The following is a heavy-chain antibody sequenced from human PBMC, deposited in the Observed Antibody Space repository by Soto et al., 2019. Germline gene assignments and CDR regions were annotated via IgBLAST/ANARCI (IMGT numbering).Heavy chain of an antibody. CDR2: IYYTGTI. CDR3: ARLEVDLATRNWHFDP. CDR1: GGSITNTSYY. D-gene: IGHD5-12*01. V-gene: IGHV4-39*01. Sequence: QLQLQESGPGLVKPSETLSLTCTVSGGSITNTSYYWGWIRQSPGKGLQWIGTIYYTGTIYYNPSLKSRVTLSVDTSKNQFSLRLSSATAADTAVFYCARLEVDLATRNWHFDPWGRGALVTVSS. J-gene: IGHJ2*01.